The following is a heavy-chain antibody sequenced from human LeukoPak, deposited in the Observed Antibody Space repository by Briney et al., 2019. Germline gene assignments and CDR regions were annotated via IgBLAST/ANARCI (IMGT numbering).Heavy chain of an antibody. J-gene: IGHJ4*02. V-gene: IGHV1-46*01. CDR1: GYTFTSYY. D-gene: IGHD3-22*01. Sequence: GASVKVSCKASGYTFTSYYMHWVRQAPGQGLEWMGIINPSGGSTSYAQKFQGRVTMTRDTSISTAYMELSRLRSDDTAVYYCASQYYYDSSGYFGYWGQGTLVTVSS. CDR2: INPSGGST. CDR3: ASQYYYDSSGYFGY.